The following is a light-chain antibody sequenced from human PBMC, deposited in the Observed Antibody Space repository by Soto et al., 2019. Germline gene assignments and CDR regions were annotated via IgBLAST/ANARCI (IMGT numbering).Light chain of an antibody. CDR2: GAS. CDR1: QSVSSSY. CDR3: QQYGSSPMYT. Sequence: EIVLTQSPGTLSLSPGERATLSCRASQSVSSSYFAWYQQKPGQAPRLLIYGASGRATGIPDRFSGSGSGTDVTLTISSLEPEDFAVYYCQQYGSSPMYTFGQGTKLEIK. J-gene: IGKJ2*01. V-gene: IGKV3-20*01.